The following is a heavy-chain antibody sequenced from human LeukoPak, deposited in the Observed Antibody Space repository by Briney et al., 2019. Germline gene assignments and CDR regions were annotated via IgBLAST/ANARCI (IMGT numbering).Heavy chain of an antibody. CDR1: GFTFSSYA. J-gene: IGHJ4*02. Sequence: PGGSLRVSCAASGFTFSSYAMSWVRQAPGKGLEWVSAISGSGGSTYYADSVKGRFTISRDNSKNTLYLQMNSLRAEDTAVYYCASPNYGGNWSQNDYWGQGTLVTVSS. CDR2: ISGSGGST. CDR3: ASPNYGGNWSQNDY. V-gene: IGHV3-23*01. D-gene: IGHD4-23*01.